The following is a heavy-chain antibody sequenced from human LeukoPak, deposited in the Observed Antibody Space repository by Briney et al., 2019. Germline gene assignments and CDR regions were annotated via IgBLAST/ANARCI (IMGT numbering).Heavy chain of an antibody. V-gene: IGHV3-23*01. D-gene: IGHD3-3*01. CDR2: ISGSGGDT. Sequence: PGGSLRLSCAASGLTFSNNAMTWVRQAPGKGLEWVSSISGSGGDTYYADSVKGRFTISRDNSKNTLYLQMNSLRAEDTAVYYCAKGSEKRYYDFWSGLPQDAFDIWGQGTMVTVSS. CDR1: GLTFSNNA. J-gene: IGHJ3*02. CDR3: AKGSEKRYYDFWSGLPQDAFDI.